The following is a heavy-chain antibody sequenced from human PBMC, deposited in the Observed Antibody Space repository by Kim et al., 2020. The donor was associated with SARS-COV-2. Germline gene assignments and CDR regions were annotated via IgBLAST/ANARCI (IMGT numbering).Heavy chain of an antibody. CDR2: IYDSGSS. CDR1: GGSISSGGCY. J-gene: IGHJ4*02. Sequence: SETLSLTCTVSGGSISSGGCYWIWIRQHPGQGLEGIGYIYDSGSSYYNPSLKSRVTISVDTSKNQFSLKLSSVTAAATAVYYCARATRGIFGGVTQFDYWGQGTLVTVSS. CDR3: ARATRGIFGGVTQFDY. D-gene: IGHD3-3*01. V-gene: IGHV4-31*03.